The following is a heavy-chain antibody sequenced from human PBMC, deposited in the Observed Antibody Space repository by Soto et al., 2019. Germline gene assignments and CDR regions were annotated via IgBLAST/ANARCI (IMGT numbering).Heavy chain of an antibody. Sequence: GGSARLSCAASGVIFSISNMNWFRQGPGKGLEWVSYISSGSSTIYYADSVKGRFTISRDNAKNSIYLQMNSLRDEDTAVYYCARDGILSRWYFDLWGRGTLVTVSS. CDR3: ARDGILSRWYFDL. D-gene: IGHD3-3*01. CDR1: GVIFSISN. J-gene: IGHJ2*01. CDR2: ISSGSSTI. V-gene: IGHV3-48*02.